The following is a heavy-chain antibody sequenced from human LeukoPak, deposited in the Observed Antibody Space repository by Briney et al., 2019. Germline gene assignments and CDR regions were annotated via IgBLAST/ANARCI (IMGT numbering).Heavy chain of an antibody. CDR2: ISYNGSNK. CDR1: GFTFSSYG. D-gene: IGHD5-24*01. Sequence: PGGSLRLSCAASGFTFSSYGMHWVRQAPAKGLEWVAGISYNGSNKHYADSVKGRFAISRDDSNNTLYLQMNSLRVEDTALYYCAKDARDGYSRDAFDIWGQGTMVAVSS. V-gene: IGHV3-30*18. J-gene: IGHJ3*02. CDR3: AKDARDGYSRDAFDI.